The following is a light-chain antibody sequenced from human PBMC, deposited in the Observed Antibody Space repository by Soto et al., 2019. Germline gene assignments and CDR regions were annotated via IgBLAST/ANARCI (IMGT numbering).Light chain of an antibody. CDR1: SSDVGGYNY. Sequence: QSALTQPPSASGPPGQSVTISCTGTSSDVGGYNYVSWYQHHPGKAPKLIIYEVYKRPSGVPDRFSGSKSGNTAALTVSGLQAEDEADYYCRSYVGTNSYVFGTGTKVTVL. CDR3: RSYVGTNSYV. CDR2: EVY. V-gene: IGLV2-8*01. J-gene: IGLJ1*01.